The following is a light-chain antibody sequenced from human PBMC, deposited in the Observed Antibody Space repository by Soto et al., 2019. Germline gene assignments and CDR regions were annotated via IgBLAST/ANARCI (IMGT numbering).Light chain of an antibody. V-gene: IGKV1-33*01. J-gene: IGKJ5*01. CDR1: QYINIY. CDR3: QQYDILPIT. Sequence: DIQMTQSPSSLFASVGDRVTITCQATQYINIYLNCYQQKPGKAPNLLIYDASSLEIGVPSRFSGSGSGTHFTFTISSLQTEDIGTYYCQQYDILPITFGRGTRLEIK. CDR2: DAS.